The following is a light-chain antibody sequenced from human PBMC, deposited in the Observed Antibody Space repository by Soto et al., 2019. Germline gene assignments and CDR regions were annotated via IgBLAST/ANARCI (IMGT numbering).Light chain of an antibody. J-gene: IGLJ2*01. Sequence: QPVLTQPPSASGTPGQRVTISCSGSGSNVGGKYVYWYQQLPRAAPKLIIYRNSQRPSGVPDRFSGSKSGTSASLAISGLRSEDEADYYCAAWDDSLSGPVFGGGTKLTVL. CDR3: AAWDDSLSGPV. CDR1: GSNVGGKY. V-gene: IGLV1-47*01. CDR2: RNS.